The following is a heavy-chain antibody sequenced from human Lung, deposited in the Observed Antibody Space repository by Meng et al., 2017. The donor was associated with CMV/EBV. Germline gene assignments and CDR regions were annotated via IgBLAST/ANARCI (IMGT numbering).Heavy chain of an antibody. CDR1: GGSISSTSDY. D-gene: IGHD1-14*01. J-gene: IGHJ5*02. V-gene: IGHV4-39*02. Sequence: SETLSLXCSVSGGSISSTSDYWGWIRQPPGKGLEWIGSIYYSGTTYYNPSLKSRVTVSVDTSKNHPSLTLSAVTAADTAVYYCARRPPALTGNWFDPWGQGXRVTVSS. CDR3: ARRPPALTGNWFDP. CDR2: IYYSGTT.